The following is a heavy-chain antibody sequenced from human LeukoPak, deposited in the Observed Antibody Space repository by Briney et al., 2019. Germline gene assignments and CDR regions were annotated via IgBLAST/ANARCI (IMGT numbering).Heavy chain of an antibody. CDR3: ARDPYSSGWFDF. Sequence: GGSLRLSCAASGFTFGPYSMNWVRQAPGKGLEWVAYISGSSSTTYYADSVKGRFTISRDNANNSLYLQMNSLRDEDTAAYYCARDPYSSGWFDFWGQGTLVSVSS. J-gene: IGHJ4*02. CDR2: ISGSSSTT. CDR1: GFTFGPYS. V-gene: IGHV3-48*02. D-gene: IGHD6-19*01.